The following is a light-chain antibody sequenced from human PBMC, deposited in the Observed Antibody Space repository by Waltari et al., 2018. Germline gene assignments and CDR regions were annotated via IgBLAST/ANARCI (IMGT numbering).Light chain of an antibody. CDR1: SSAVGSYNS. J-gene: IGLJ2*01. CDR2: DFN. V-gene: IGLV2-11*01. Sequence: QSALTQPRSVSGSPGQSVTISCTGTSSAVGSYNSVCWYQQHPGKAPRLMIYDFNKRPSGVPDRFSGSKSGNTASLTISGLQAEDEADYYCCAYAGSAIFGGGTELTVL. CDR3: CAYAGSAI.